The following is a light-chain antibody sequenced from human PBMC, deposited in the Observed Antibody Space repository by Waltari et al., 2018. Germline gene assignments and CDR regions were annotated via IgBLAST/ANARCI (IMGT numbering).Light chain of an antibody. CDR3: PHYVSLPVT. CDR1: QSVGRS. CDR2: GTS. J-gene: IGKJ1*01. V-gene: IGKV3-20*01. Sequence: EILLTQSPGTLSLSPGERATLSCRASQSVGRSLAWYQQKPGQPPRLLIYGTSNRATGIPDRFSGGGSGTDFSLTISRLEPEDVAVYYCPHYVSLPVTFGQGTKVEIK.